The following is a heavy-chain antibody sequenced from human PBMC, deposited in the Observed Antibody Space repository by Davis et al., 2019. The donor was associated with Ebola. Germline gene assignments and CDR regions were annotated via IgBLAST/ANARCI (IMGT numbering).Heavy chain of an antibody. D-gene: IGHD1-26*01. Sequence: PGGSLRLSCAASGFTFSNYWMNWVRQAPGKGLEWVSAISGSGDNTFYADSVRGRFTISRDSSKNTLYLQMNSLRAEDTAVYYCARGEAQSGYYYMDVWGKGTTVTVSS. CDR2: ISGSGDNT. CDR1: GFTFSNYW. J-gene: IGHJ6*03. V-gene: IGHV3-23*01. CDR3: ARGEAQSGYYYMDV.